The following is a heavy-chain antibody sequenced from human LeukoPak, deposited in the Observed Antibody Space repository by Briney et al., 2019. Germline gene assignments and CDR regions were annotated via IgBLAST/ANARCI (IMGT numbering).Heavy chain of an antibody. CDR2: IYYSGST. D-gene: IGHD5-24*01. Sequence: SETQSLTCTVSGGSISSYYWSWIRQPPGKGLEWIGYIYYSGSTNYNPSLKSRVTISVDTSKNQFSLKLSSVTAADTAVYYCARVHKGGDGADAFDLWGHGTMVTVSS. V-gene: IGHV4-59*08. J-gene: IGHJ3*01. CDR3: ARVHKGGDGADAFDL. CDR1: GGSISSYY.